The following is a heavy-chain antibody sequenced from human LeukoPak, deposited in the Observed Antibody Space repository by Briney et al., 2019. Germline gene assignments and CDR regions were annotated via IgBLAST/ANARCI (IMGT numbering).Heavy chain of an antibody. CDR1: GGSISSYY. CDR2: IYTSGST. V-gene: IGHV4-4*07. J-gene: IGHJ5*02. CDR3: ARASTDILTGYPGIFWFDP. Sequence: SETLSLTCTVSGGSISSYYWSWIRQPAGKGLEWIGRIYTSGSTNYNPSLKSRVTMSVATSKNQFSLKLSSVTAADTAVYYCARASTDILTGYPGIFWFDPWGQGTLVTVSS. D-gene: IGHD3-9*01.